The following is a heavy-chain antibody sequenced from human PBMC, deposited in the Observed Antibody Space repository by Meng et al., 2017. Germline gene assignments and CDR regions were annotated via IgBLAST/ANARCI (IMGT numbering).Heavy chain of an antibody. J-gene: IGHJ3*02. D-gene: IGHD5-24*01. CDR2: IYYSGST. V-gene: IGHV4-31*03. Sequence: QGQLQESGPGLVKPSQTLSLTCTVSGGSISSGGYYWSWIRQHPGKGLEWIGYIYYSGSTYYNPSLKSRVTISVDTSKNQFSLKLSSVTAADTAVYYCARDQGWLPFRDAFDIWGQGTMVTVSS. CDR1: GGSISSGGYY. CDR3: ARDQGWLPFRDAFDI.